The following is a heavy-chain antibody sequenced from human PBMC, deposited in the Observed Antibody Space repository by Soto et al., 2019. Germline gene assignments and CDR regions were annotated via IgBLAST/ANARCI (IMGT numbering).Heavy chain of an antibody. CDR3: ARLRIAGKPRYYGMDV. CDR2: MNPNSGNT. V-gene: IGHV1-8*01. Sequence: QVQLVQSGAEVKKPGASVKVSCKASGYTFTSYDINWVRQATGQGLEWMGWMNPNSGNTGYAQKFQGRVTMTRNTXIXXAYMELSSLRSEDTAVYYGARLRIAGKPRYYGMDVWGQGTTVTVSS. J-gene: IGHJ6*02. CDR1: GYTFTSYD. D-gene: IGHD6-13*01.